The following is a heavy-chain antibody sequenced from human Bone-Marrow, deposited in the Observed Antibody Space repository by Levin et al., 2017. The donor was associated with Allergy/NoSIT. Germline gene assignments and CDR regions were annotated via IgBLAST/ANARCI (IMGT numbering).Heavy chain of an antibody. CDR1: GYTFTSYG. D-gene: IGHD3-3*01. V-gene: IGHV1-18*01. CDR3: ARDLQALEWLLFGPLDF. J-gene: IGHJ4*02. Sequence: GESLKISCKASGYTFTSYGISWVRQAPGQGPEWMGWISGYKGNTNYAQKFQGRVTMTTDTSTSTAYMELRSLRSDDTAVYYCARDLQALEWLLFGPLDFWGQGTLVTVSS. CDR2: ISGYKGNT.